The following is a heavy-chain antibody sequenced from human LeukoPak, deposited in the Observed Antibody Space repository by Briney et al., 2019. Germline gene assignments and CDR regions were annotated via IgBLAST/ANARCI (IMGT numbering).Heavy chain of an antibody. V-gene: IGHV4-4*07. CDR1: GASLNSYY. CDR2: IYSGGST. D-gene: IGHD4-17*01. CDR3: AREGRYGDYEGY. Sequence: WETLSLTCTVSGASLNSYYWSWIRQPAGKGLEWIGRIYSGGSTNYNPSLKSRVTLSVDTSKNQFSLRLSSLTVADTAVYYCAREGRYGDYEGYWGQGTLVTVSS. J-gene: IGHJ4*02.